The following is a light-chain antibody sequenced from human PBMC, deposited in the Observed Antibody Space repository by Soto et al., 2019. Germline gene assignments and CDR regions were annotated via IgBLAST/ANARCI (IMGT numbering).Light chain of an antibody. CDR3: QQYHDWPLT. J-gene: IGKJ4*01. CDR2: GAS. Sequence: EIVMTQSPATVSVSPGEGATLSCWASRSVSTNFAWYQQKPGQAPRLLISGASTRATGIPARFSGSGSGTEFTLTISSLQSEDLGFYYCQQYHDWPLTFGGGTKVEIK. CDR1: RSVSTN. V-gene: IGKV3-15*01.